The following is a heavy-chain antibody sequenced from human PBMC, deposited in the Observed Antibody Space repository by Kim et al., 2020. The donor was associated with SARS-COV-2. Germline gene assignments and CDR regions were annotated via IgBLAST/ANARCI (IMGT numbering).Heavy chain of an antibody. CDR2: MSYSGST. D-gene: IGHD3-10*01. V-gene: IGHV4-59*01. CDR1: GGSISNYN. J-gene: IGHJ4*02. Sequence: SETLSLTCTVSGGSISNYNWSWIRQPPGKGLEWIGYMSYSGSTNYNPSLKSRVTISKDTSKNQFSLKLSSVTPADTAVYYCARVPGSGSADYWGQGTLVTVSS. CDR3: ARVPGSGSADY.